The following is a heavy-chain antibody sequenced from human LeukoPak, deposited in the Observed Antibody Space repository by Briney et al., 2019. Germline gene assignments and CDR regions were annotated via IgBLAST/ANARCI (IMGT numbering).Heavy chain of an antibody. CDR2: IIPIFGTA. J-gene: IGHJ4*02. CDR1: GGTFSSYA. V-gene: IGHV1-69*06. CDR3: ASPLAVGYCSGGSCYGN. D-gene: IGHD2-15*01. Sequence: GASVKVSFTASGGTFSSYAISWVRQAPGQGLEWMGGIIPIFGTANYAQKFQGRVTITADKSTSTAYMELSRLRSEDTAVYYCASPLAVGYCSGGSCYGNWGQGTLVTVSS.